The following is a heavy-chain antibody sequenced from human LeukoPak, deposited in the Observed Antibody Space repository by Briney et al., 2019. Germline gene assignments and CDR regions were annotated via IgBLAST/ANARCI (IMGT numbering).Heavy chain of an antibody. CDR1: GFTVSSNY. CDR3: ARPLMTTVTNDAFDI. D-gene: IGHD4-17*01. Sequence: TGGSLRLSCAASGFTVSSNYMIWVRQAPGKGLEWVSVIYSGGSTYYADSVKGRFTISRDNSKNTLYLQMNSLRAEDTAVYYCARPLMTTVTNDAFDIWGQGTMVTVSS. V-gene: IGHV3-66*04. J-gene: IGHJ3*02. CDR2: IYSGGST.